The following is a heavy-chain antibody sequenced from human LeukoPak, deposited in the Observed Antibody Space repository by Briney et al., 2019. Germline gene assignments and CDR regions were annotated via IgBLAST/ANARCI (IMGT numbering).Heavy chain of an antibody. D-gene: IGHD5-24*01. CDR1: GGTFSSYA. CDR2: IIPIFGIA. Sequence: SVKVSCKASGGTFSSYAISWVRRAPGQGLEWMGRIIPIFGIANYAQKFQGRVTITADKSTSTAYMELSSLRSEDTAVYYCAFPRGRSRDGYNRVFDYWGQGTLVTVSS. CDR3: AFPRGRSRDGYNRVFDY. V-gene: IGHV1-69*04. J-gene: IGHJ4*02.